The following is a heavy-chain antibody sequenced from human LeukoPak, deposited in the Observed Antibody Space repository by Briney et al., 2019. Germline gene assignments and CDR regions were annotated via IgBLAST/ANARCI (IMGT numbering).Heavy chain of an antibody. V-gene: IGHV3-23*01. CDR2: ISGSGGST. CDR1: GFTFSSYG. CDR3: AKASAMIVVVSKHFDY. D-gene: IGHD3-22*01. J-gene: IGHJ4*02. Sequence: LSGGSLGLSCAASGFTFSSYGMSWVRQAPGKGLEWVSAISGSGGSTYYADSVKGRFTISRDNSKNTLYLQMNSLRAEDTAVYYCAKASAMIVVVSKHFDYWGQGTLVTVSS.